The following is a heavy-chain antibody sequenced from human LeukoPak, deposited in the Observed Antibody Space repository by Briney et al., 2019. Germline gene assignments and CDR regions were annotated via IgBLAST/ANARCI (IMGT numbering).Heavy chain of an antibody. V-gene: IGHV4-30-4*07. Sequence: PSETLSLTCAVSGGSISSGGYSWSWIRQPPGKGLEWIGYIYYSGSTYYNPSLKSRVTISVDTSKNQFSLQLNSVTPEDTAVYYCARGGYSSSWYEFAFDYWGQGTLVTVSS. J-gene: IGHJ4*02. CDR3: ARGGYSSSWYEFAFDY. CDR1: GGSISSGGYS. CDR2: IYYSGST. D-gene: IGHD6-13*01.